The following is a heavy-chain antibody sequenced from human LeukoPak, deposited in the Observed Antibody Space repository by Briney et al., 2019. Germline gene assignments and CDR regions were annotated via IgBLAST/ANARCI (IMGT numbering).Heavy chain of an antibody. V-gene: IGHV3-33*06. Sequence: GRSLRLSCAASGFTFSSYGMHWVRQAPGKGLEWVAVIWYAESSTYYTDSVKGRFTISRDNSKNTLYLQMNSLRAEDTAVYYCAKVEYYYDSSGYYFDYWGQGTLVTVSS. CDR3: AKVEYYYDSSGYYFDY. J-gene: IGHJ4*02. CDR1: GFTFSSYG. D-gene: IGHD3-22*01. CDR2: IWYAESST.